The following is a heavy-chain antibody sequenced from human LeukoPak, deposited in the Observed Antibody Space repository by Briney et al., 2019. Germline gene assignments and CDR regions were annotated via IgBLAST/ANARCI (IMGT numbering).Heavy chain of an antibody. CDR2: SSPYNGNT. CDR3: ARLGGWAYRDYLQEAFDY. Sequence: ASVKVSCKASGYTFTNCGISWVRQAPGQGLEGMEWSSPYNGNTNYAQKVQGRVTMTTDTSTSTVYMELRSLRSDDTAVYYCARLGGWAYRDYLQEAFDYWGQGTLVTVSS. J-gene: IGHJ4*02. D-gene: IGHD4-17*01. V-gene: IGHV1-18*01. CDR1: GYTFTNCG.